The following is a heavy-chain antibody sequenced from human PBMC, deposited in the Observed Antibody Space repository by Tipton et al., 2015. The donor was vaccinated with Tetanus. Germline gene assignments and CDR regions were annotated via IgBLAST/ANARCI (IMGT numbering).Heavy chain of an antibody. Sequence: LSLTCTVSGSSITSTTHYWGWIRQAPGKGLEWISYISHTGTTTYYSASVMGRFTVSRDNTKNSLYLEINSLRAEDTAVYYCARSESRIAPRIPWGMDIWGQGTTVTVSS. CDR1: GSSITSTTHY. V-gene: IGHV3-11*01. CDR2: ISHTGTTT. CDR3: ARSESRIAPRIPWGMDI. D-gene: IGHD6-6*01. J-gene: IGHJ6*02.